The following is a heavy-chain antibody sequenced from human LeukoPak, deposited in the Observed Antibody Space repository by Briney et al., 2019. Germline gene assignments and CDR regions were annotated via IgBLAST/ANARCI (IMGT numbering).Heavy chain of an antibody. D-gene: IGHD6-19*01. CDR2: FSGSGRTI. CDR1: GFIFSDYY. V-gene: IGHV3-11*01. J-gene: IGHJ4*02. CDR3: ARVLSRGGWALDY. Sequence: GGSLRLSCAASGFIFSDYYMSWIRQAPGKGLEWVSYFSGSGRTIYYADSVKGRFTISRDNAKKSLYLQMNSLRAEDTAVYYCARVLSRGGWALDYWGQGTLVTVSS.